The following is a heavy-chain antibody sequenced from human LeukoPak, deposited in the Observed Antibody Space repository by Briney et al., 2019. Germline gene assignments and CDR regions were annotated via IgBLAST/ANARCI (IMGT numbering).Heavy chain of an antibody. Sequence: GGSLRLSCAASGFTFSSYAMSWVRQAPGKGLEWVSAISGSGGSTYYADSVKGRITISRDNSKNTLYLQMNSLRAEDTAVYYCAKDLRLEVGASAFDIWGQGTMVTVSS. V-gene: IGHV3-23*01. D-gene: IGHD1-26*01. J-gene: IGHJ3*02. CDR2: ISGSGGST. CDR3: AKDLRLEVGASAFDI. CDR1: GFTFSSYA.